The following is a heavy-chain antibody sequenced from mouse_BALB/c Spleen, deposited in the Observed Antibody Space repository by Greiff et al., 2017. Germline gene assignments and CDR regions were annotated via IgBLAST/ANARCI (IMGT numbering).Heavy chain of an antibody. CDR3: ASNSLLRSWFAY. J-gene: IGHJ3*01. CDR2: ISDGGSYT. V-gene: IGHV5-4*02. Sequence: DVMLVESGGGLVKPGGSLKLSCAASGFTFSDYYMYWVRQTPEKRLEWVATISDGGSYTYYPDSVKGRFTISRDNAKNNLYLQMSSLKSEDTAMYYCASNSLLRSWFAYWGQGTLVTVSA. D-gene: IGHD1-2*01. CDR1: GFTFSDYY.